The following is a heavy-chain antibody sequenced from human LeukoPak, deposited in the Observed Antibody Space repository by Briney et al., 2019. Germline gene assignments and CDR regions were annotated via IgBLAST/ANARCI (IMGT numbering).Heavy chain of an antibody. CDR1: GFTFSGYW. Sequence: PGGSLRLSCAASGFTFSGYWMHWVRQAPGKGLMWVSRINGAGSSTSYADPVQGRFTISRDNAKNTVFLHMNSLRAEDTAVYYCARVPADNYYDLLTGYYYYNYAMDVWGQGTMVTVSS. J-gene: IGHJ6*02. CDR3: ARVPADNYYDLLTGYYYYNYAMDV. CDR2: INGAGSST. V-gene: IGHV3-74*01. D-gene: IGHD3-9*01.